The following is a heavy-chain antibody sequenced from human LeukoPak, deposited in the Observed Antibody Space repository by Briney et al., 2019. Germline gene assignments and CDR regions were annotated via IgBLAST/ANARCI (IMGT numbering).Heavy chain of an antibody. Sequence: GGSLRLSCAASGFTFSSYVMSWVRQAPGKGLEWVSGKGLEWDSSISGSGGSTNYAASVKGRFTISRDNSKNTLDLQMNSLEADDTAVYYCASRMKGAAGYFDNWGQGTLVIVSS. V-gene: IGHV3-23*01. D-gene: IGHD6-13*01. CDR3: ASRMKGAAGYFDN. J-gene: IGHJ4*02. CDR1: GFTFSSYV. CDR2: ISGSGGST.